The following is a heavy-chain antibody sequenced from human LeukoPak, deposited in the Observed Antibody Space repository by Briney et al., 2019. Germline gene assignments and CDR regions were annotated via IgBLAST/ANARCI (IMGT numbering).Heavy chain of an antibody. CDR3: TKGGRRDILTY. CDR1: GGSISSYY. V-gene: IGHV4-59*01. CDR2: IYDGGGT. J-gene: IGHJ4*02. D-gene: IGHD3-9*01. Sequence: SETLSLTCTVSGGSISSYYWSWIRQPAGKGLEWIGYIYDGGGTNYNASLKSRVTISVDTSKNQFSLKLASVTAADTAVYYCTKGGRRDILTYWGQGILVTVSP.